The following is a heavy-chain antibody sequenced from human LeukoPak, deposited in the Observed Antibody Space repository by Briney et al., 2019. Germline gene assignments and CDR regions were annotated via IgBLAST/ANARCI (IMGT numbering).Heavy chain of an antibody. V-gene: IGHV4-34*01. Sequence: ASETLSLTCAVYGGSFSGYYWSWIRQPPGKGLEWIGEINHSGSTNYNPSLKSQVTISLDTSKNQFSLKLSSVTAADTAVYYCARDAPGCSGGSCYFDYWGQGTLVTVSS. CDR2: INHSGST. CDR3: ARDAPGCSGGSCYFDY. J-gene: IGHJ4*02. CDR1: GGSFSGYY. D-gene: IGHD2-15*01.